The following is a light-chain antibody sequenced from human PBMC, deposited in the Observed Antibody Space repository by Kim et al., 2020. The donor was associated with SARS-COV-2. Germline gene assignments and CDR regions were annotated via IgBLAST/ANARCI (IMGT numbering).Light chain of an antibody. CDR1: QSVGNNY. J-gene: IGKJ4*01. Sequence: SPGERATLSCGASQSVGNNYLAWYQQKPALAPRLLIYDASTGATGIPDRFSASGSGTVFTLTISRLEPEDFAVYYCQQYATAPLTFGGGTKVDIK. CDR3: QQYATAPLT. CDR2: DAS. V-gene: IGKV3D-20*01.